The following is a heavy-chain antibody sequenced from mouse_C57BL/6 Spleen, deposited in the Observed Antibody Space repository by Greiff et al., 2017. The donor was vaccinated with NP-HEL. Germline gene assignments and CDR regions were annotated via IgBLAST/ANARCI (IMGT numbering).Heavy chain of an antibody. CDR1: GFSLTSYG. CDR2: IWRGGST. Sequence: VQRVESGPGLVQPSQSLSITCTVSGFSLTSYGVHWVRQSPGKGLEWLGVIWRGGSTDYNAAFMSRLSITKDNSKSQVFFKMNSLQADDTAIYYCAKNSGYYGSNYYAMDYWGQGTSVTVSS. D-gene: IGHD1-1*01. CDR3: AKNSGYYGSNYYAMDY. V-gene: IGHV2-5*01. J-gene: IGHJ4*01.